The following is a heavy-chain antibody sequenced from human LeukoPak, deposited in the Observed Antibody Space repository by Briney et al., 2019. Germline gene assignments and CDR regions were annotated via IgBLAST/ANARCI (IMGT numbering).Heavy chain of an antibody. V-gene: IGHV1-46*03. CDR2: INPSGGST. Sequence: ASVKVSCKASGYTFTSYYMHWVRQAPGQGLEWMGIINPSGGSTGYAQKFQGRVTMTRDTSTSTVYMELSSLRSEDTAVYYCARSYSAVAFDYWGQGTLVTVSS. CDR3: ARSYSAVAFDY. CDR1: GYTFTSYY. J-gene: IGHJ4*02. D-gene: IGHD6-19*01.